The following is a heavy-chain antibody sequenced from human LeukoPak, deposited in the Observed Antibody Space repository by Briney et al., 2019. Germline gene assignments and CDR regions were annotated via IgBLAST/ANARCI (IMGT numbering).Heavy chain of an antibody. CDR3: ARARYLDL. CDR2: IKEDGGEK. CDR1: GFTFSSYW. Sequence: PGGSLRLSCAASGFTFSSYWMSWVRQAPGKGLEWVANIKEDGGEKYYVDSVKGRFTISRDNAKNSLYLQMDSPRADDTAVYYCARARYLDLWGRGTLVTVSS. V-gene: IGHV3-7*05. J-gene: IGHJ2*01.